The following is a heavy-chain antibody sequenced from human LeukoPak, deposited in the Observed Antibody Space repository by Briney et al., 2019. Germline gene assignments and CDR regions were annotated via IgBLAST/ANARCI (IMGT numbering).Heavy chain of an antibody. V-gene: IGHV3-30*03. CDR1: GFTFSNYA. CDR2: ISKDGSNK. CDR3: ARDRSGIYDAFDI. J-gene: IGHJ3*02. D-gene: IGHD1-14*01. Sequence: GGSLRLSCAASGFTFSNYAMSWVRQAAGKGLEWVAVISKDGSNKDYADSVKGRFIISRDNSKHTLYLQMNSLRAEDTAVYYCARDRSGIYDAFDIWGQGTMVTVSS.